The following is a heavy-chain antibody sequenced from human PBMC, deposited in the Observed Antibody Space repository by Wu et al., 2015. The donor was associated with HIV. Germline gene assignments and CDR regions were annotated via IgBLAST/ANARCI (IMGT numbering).Heavy chain of an antibody. CDR2: IIPIFGSI. Sequence: QVHLVQSGAEVKKPGSFVKVYCKPSEGTFTNYAFNWVRQAPGQGLEWMGRIIPIFGSINYAQKFQGRLSITADESTSTVYMELNSLRSDDTAVYFCARGHYYDASSSPLYWGPGTRVTVSS. V-gene: IGHV1-69*15. CDR3: ARGHYYDASSSPLY. CDR1: EGTFTNYA. J-gene: IGHJ4*02. D-gene: IGHD3-22*01.